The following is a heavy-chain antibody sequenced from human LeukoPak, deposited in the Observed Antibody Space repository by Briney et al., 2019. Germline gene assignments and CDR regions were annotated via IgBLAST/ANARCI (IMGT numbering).Heavy chain of an antibody. J-gene: IGHJ5*02. CDR2: IYYSGST. Sequence: SETLSLTCTVSGGSISSTSYYWGWIRQPPGKGLEWIGNIYYSGSTYYNPSLKSRVTISVDTSKNQFSLKLSSVTAADTAVYYCARLWRYYGSGRGNWFDPWGQGTLVTVSS. D-gene: IGHD3-10*01. CDR1: GGSISSTSYY. V-gene: IGHV4-39*07. CDR3: ARLWRYYGSGRGNWFDP.